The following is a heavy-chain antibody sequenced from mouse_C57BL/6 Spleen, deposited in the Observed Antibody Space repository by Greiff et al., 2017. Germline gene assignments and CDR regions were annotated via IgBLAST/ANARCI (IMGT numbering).Heavy chain of an antibody. CDR1: GYAFTNYL. Sequence: QVQLQQSGAELVRPGTSVKVSCKASGYAFTNYLIEWVKQRPGQGLEWIGVINPGSGGTNYNEKFKGKATLTADKSSSTAYMQLSSLTSEDSAVYFYARMIYYGNYNYFDYWGQGTTLTVSS. CDR3: ARMIYYGNYNYFDY. V-gene: IGHV1-54*01. CDR2: INPGSGGT. J-gene: IGHJ2*01. D-gene: IGHD2-1*01.